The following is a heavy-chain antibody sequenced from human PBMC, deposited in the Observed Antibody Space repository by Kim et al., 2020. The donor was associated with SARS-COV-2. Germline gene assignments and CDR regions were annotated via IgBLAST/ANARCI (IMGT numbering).Heavy chain of an antibody. CDR3: ARGNDANSGVYDY. J-gene: IGHJ4*02. CDR2: ICYDASNK. V-gene: IGHV3-33*01. D-gene: IGHD1-1*01. Sequence: GGSLRLSCAASGFTFRSYGMHWVRQAPGKGPEWVSVICYDASNKYYIDSVKGRLTISRDNSKNTLFLQMDTLRAEDTAIYYCARGNDANSGVYDYWGQGT. CDR1: GFTFRSYG.